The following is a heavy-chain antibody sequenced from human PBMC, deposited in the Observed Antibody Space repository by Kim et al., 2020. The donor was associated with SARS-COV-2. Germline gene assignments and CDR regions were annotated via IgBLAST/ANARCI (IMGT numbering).Heavy chain of an antibody. CDR1: GFTFSSYD. D-gene: IGHD5-18*01. CDR2: IGTAGDT. CDR3: ARGGYSYNNWYFDL. V-gene: IGHV3-13*01. Sequence: GGSLRLSCAASGFTFSSYDMHWVRQATGKGLEWVSAIGTAGDTYYPGSVKGRFTISRENAKNPLYLQMNSLRAGDTAVYYCARGGYSYNNWYFDLWGRGTLVTVSS. J-gene: IGHJ2*01.